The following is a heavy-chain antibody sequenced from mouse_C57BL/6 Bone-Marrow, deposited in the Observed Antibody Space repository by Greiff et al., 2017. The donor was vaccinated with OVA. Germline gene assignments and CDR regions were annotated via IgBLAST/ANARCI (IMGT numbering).Heavy chain of an antibody. D-gene: IGHD1-1*01. CDR2: IYPRSGNT. CDR3: AREGGIYYYGSSYWYFDV. Sequence: VQLQQSGAELARPGASVKLSCKASGYTFTSYGISWVKQRPGQGLAWIGEIYPRSGNTYYHAKFKGRATLTADKSSSTAYMELRSLTSEDSAVYFCAREGGIYYYGSSYWYFDVWGTGTTVTVSS. V-gene: IGHV1-81*01. CDR1: GYTFTSYG. J-gene: IGHJ1*03.